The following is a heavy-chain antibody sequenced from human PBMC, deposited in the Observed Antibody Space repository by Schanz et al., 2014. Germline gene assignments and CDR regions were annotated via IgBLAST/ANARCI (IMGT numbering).Heavy chain of an antibody. V-gene: IGHV3-66*01. CDR1: GFSVGNKY. Sequence: EVQLVESGGGLVQPGGSLRLSCAASGFSVGNKYMNWVRQAPGKGLEWVSFIYIGGNTYYADSVKGRFTISRAKSKNTVYIQMNSLRAEDTAVYYWARGGPACYFDDCGQGPLVTVSS. J-gene: IGHJ4*02. CDR3: ARGGPACYFDD. CDR2: IYIGGNT.